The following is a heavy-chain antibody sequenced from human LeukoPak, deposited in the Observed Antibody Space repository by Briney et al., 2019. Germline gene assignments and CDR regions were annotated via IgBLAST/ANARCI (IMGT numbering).Heavy chain of an antibody. CDR3: ARGNGYFGY. J-gene: IGHJ4*02. D-gene: IGHD2-8*01. Sequence: PSETLSLTCAVYGGSFSGYYWSWIRQPPGKGLEWIGEINHSGSTNYNPSLKSRVTISVDTSKNQFSLQLNSVTPKDTAVYYCARGNGYFGYWGQGTLVTVSS. CDR2: INHSGST. V-gene: IGHV4-34*01. CDR1: GGSFSGYY.